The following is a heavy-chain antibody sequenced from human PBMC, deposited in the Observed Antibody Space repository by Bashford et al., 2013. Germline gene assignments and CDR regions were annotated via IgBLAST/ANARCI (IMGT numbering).Heavy chain of an antibody. CDR1: GFTFSSYA. D-gene: IGHD5-18*01. J-gene: IGHJ4*02. CDR3: AKDRYMYGFFDH. CDR2: ISGSGGST. Sequence: GGPLRLSCAASGFTFSSYAMSWVRQAPGKGLEWVSAISGSGGSTYYADSVKGRFTISGDAVKSAVFLEMNNLRVDDSAIYFCAKDRYMYGFFDHWGQGALVTVSS. V-gene: IGHV3-23*01.